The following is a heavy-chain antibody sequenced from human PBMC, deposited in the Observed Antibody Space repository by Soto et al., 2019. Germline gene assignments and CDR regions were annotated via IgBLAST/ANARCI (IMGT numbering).Heavy chain of an antibody. D-gene: IGHD3-10*01. CDR3: ARCGLQGDYYGSGSVNCFDP. CDR2: TYYRSKWYN. Sequence: SQTLSLTCAISGDSVSSNRAAWNWIRQSPSRGLEWQGRTYYRSKWYNDYAVSVKSRITINPDTSKNQFSLQLNSVTPEGTAVYYCARCGLQGDYYGSGSVNCFDPWGQGTLVTVSS. V-gene: IGHV6-1*01. J-gene: IGHJ5*02. CDR1: GDSVSSNRAA.